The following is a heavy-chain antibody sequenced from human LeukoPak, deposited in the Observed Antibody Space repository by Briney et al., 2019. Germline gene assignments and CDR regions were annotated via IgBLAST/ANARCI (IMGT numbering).Heavy chain of an antibody. Sequence: PSETLSLTCSVSGGSINNNNYYWGWIRQPPGKGLEWIGSIYYRGNTYYNPSLKSRVTMSVDTSKNQFSLQLWSVPAADTAVYYCARLPWDTLVTGDASDIWGQGTMVTVSS. CDR1: GGSINNNNYY. CDR3: ARLPWDTLVTGDASDI. V-gene: IGHV4-39*07. J-gene: IGHJ3*02. CDR2: IYYRGNT. D-gene: IGHD7-27*01.